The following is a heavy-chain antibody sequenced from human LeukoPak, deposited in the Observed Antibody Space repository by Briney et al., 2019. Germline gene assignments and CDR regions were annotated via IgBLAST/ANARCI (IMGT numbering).Heavy chain of an antibody. CDR2: IYSGGST. V-gene: IGHV3-66*01. J-gene: IGHJ5*02. CDR1: GFTFSSYA. D-gene: IGHD4-17*01. CDR3: ARDHGEPNWFDP. Sequence: GGSLRLSCAASGFTFSSYAMSWVCQAPGKGLEWVSVIYSGGSTYYADSVKGRFTISRDNSKNTLYLQMNSLRAEDTAVYYCARDHGEPNWFDPWGQGTLVTVSS.